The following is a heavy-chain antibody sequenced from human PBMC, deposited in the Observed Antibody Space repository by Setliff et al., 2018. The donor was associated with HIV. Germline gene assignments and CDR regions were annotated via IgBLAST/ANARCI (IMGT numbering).Heavy chain of an antibody. J-gene: IGHJ4*02. CDR2: IFHSWDT. CDR3: ANRHRIAARPFDY. D-gene: IGHD6-6*01. Sequence: LSLTCSVSSVSVGSGDYYWHWIRQHPEKALEWIGYIFHSWDTYYNPSIKSRISMSVDTSKNQFSLELTSLTAADTAVYYCANRHRIAARPFDYWGQGMLVTVSS. V-gene: IGHV4-31*03. CDR1: SVSVGSGDYY.